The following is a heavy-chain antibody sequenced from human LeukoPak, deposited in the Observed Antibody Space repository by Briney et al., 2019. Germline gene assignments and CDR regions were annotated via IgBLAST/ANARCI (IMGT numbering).Heavy chain of an antibody. CDR2: VHPNSGNT. CDR3: TRGPRDDP. CDR1: GYPFITYE. V-gene: IGHV1-8*01. J-gene: IGHJ5*02. Sequence: GASVKVSCKASGYPFITYEITWVRQASGQGLEWMGWVHPNSGNTAYAQKFQGRVTMTGATSISTAYRELSSLTYEDTAVYYCTRGPRDDPWGQGTPVTVSS.